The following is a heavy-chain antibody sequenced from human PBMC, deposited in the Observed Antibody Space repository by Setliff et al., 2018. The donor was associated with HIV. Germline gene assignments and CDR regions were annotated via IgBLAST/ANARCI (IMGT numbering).Heavy chain of an antibody. V-gene: IGHV1-3*01. Sequence: VKVSCKASGYNFNRYGIHWVRQAPGQRPEWMGWINLENFYTKYSHKFQGRVTITADKSTTTTYMELSSLRSDDTAIYYCARDFHVLGYCSADSCPYDASDVWGQGTMVTVSS. CDR2: INLENFYT. J-gene: IGHJ3*01. D-gene: IGHD2-15*01. CDR3: ARDFHVLGYCSADSCPYDASDV. CDR1: GYNFNRYG.